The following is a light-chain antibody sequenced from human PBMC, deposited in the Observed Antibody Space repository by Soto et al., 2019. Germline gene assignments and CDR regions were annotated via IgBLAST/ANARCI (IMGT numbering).Light chain of an antibody. V-gene: IGKV1-9*01. J-gene: IGKJ3*01. CDR3: QQLNSHPFT. CDR1: QGISTS. CDR2: AAS. Sequence: DILLTQSPSFLSASIGDRVTITCRASQGISTSLAWYQQEPGRAPNLLIYAASTFQGGVASRFSGRGSATYFTLTISILQPEDSANYYCQQLNSHPFTFGPGTKVDIK.